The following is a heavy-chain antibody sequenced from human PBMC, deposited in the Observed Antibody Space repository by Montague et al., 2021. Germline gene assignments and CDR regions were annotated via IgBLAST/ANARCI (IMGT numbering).Heavy chain of an antibody. CDR2: IYYSGST. J-gene: IGHJ5*02. Sequence: SETLSLTCTISGGSIRSYYWNWIRQPPGKGLEWIGYIYYSGSTNYNPSLKSRVNISLDTSNYQFSLNLRFVTAADTAAYYCARALAARWWFDPWGQGTLVTVSS. CDR3: ARALAARWWFDP. V-gene: IGHV4-59*01. CDR1: GGSIRSYY. D-gene: IGHD6-6*01.